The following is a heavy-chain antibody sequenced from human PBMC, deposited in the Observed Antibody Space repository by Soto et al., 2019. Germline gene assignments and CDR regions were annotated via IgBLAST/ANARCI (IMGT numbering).Heavy chain of an antibody. CDR3: ARYGYYYGMDV. Sequence: GGSLRLSCAGSGFTFSGYAMTWVRQAPGKGLEWVSVISTSGDRPDYADSVKGRFTISRDNSKNSLYLQMNSLRAEDTAVYYCARYGYYYGMDVWGQGTTVTVSS. CDR1: GFTFSGYA. J-gene: IGHJ6*02. CDR2: ISTSGDRP. V-gene: IGHV3-23*01. D-gene: IGHD2-15*01.